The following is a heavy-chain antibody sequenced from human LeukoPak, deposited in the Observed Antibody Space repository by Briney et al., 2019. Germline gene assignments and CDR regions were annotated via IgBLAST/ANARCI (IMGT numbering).Heavy chain of an antibody. J-gene: IGHJ4*02. CDR1: GFTLSSHS. CDR2: ISSSSSYI. CDR3: ARDLYDSGAYSSPIDY. V-gene: IGHV3-21*01. D-gene: IGHD3-22*01. Sequence: RGGSLRLSCAAYGFTLSSHSMNWVRQAPGKGLEWVSSISSSSSYIHSAGSVKGRFTISRDNAKNSLYLQMNSLRAEDTAVYYCARDLYDSGAYSSPIDYWGQGTLVTVSS.